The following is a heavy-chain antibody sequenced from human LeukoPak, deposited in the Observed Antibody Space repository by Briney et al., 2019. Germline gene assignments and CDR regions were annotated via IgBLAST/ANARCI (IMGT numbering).Heavy chain of an antibody. CDR1: GGTFTNFA. CDR3: ARYFPNLTYXDP. D-gene: IGHD1-14*01. V-gene: IGHV1-69*05. CDR2: INPVFDTT. J-gene: IGHJ5*02. Sequence: GASVKVSCMASGGTFTNFAIAWVRQAPGRGLEWMGGINPVFDTTNYAQGFQDRFTITRDESTSTTYMELTSLRSDDTAVYYCARYFPNLTYXDPWGPGTLVTVSS.